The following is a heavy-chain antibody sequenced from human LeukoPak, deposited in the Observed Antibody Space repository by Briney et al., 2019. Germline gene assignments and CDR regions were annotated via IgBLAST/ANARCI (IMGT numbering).Heavy chain of an antibody. CDR2: IYYSGST. J-gene: IGHJ4*02. CDR3: AREVGYYDSSGYMFDY. D-gene: IGHD3-22*01. CDR1: GGSISSYY. V-gene: IGHV4-59*01. Sequence: PSETLPLTCTVSGGSISSYYWSWIRQPPAKGLEWIGYIYYSGSTNYNPSLKSRVTISVDTSENQFSLKLSSVTAADTAVYYCAREVGYYDSSGYMFDYWGQGTLVTVSS.